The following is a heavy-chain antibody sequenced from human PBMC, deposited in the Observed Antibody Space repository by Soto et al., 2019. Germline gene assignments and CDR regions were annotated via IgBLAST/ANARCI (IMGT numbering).Heavy chain of an antibody. CDR1: GYTLCYNS. D-gene: IGHD5-18*01. V-gene: IGHV1-8*02. J-gene: IGHJ5*02. CDR3: ARMESFGSLNWVDP. CDR2: MNPGSGDT. Sequence: VVVCWTSVGYTLCYNSFSLLRDTHGQGLEWMGWMNPGSGDTGYAQKFQGRVTMTRDIYIATAHMELNSLTSEDTAIDDCARMESFGSLNWVDPWGPGTLV.